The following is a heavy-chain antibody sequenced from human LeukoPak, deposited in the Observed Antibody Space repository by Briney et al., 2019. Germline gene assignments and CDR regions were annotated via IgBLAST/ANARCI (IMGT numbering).Heavy chain of an antibody. Sequence: PGGSLRLSCAASGFTVSSNYMSWVRQAPGKGLEWVSVIYSGGSTYYADSVKGRFTISRDNSKNTLYLEMNSLRAEDTAVYYCARAGFSSSWHDPSFDYWGQGTLVTVSS. D-gene: IGHD6-13*01. CDR1: GFTVSSNY. V-gene: IGHV3-66*01. CDR3: ARAGFSSSWHDPSFDY. CDR2: IYSGGST. J-gene: IGHJ4*02.